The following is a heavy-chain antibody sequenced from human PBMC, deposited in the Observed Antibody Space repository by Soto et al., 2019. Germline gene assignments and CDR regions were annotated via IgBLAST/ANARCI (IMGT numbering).Heavy chain of an antibody. CDR1: GASIYSFY. CDR2: IYYTGTT. Sequence: QVQLQESGPGLVKPSETLSLTCTVSGASIYSFYWSWIRQSPGKGLEWIGYIYYTGTTNYNPSLESRITLSVDMSKNQFYLNLNYMTAADTARYYCARGHDYGGSAFDVLGQGTVVTVSS. V-gene: IGHV4-59*01. J-gene: IGHJ3*01. CDR3: ARGHDYGGSAFDV. D-gene: IGHD4-17*01.